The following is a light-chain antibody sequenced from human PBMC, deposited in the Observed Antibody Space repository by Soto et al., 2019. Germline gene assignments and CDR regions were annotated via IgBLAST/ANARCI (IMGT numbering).Light chain of an antibody. CDR1: SSDVGGYKY. Sequence: QSVLTQPASVSGSPGQSITSSCTGTSSDVGGYKYVSWFQQHPGKAPKLMIFEVSNRPSGVSNRFSGSKSGNTASLTVSGLQAEDEADYYCSSYTSGSTYVFGTGTKLTVL. CDR3: SSYTSGSTYV. J-gene: IGLJ1*01. V-gene: IGLV2-14*01. CDR2: EVS.